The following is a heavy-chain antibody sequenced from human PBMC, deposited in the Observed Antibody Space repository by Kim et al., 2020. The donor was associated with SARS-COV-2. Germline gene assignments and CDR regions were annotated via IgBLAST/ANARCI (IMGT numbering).Heavy chain of an antibody. J-gene: IGHJ4*02. V-gene: IGHV4-39*01. CDR3: ARHPRGYCTNGVCYSVDY. Sequence: KSRVTISVDTSKNQFSLKLSSVTAADTAVYYCARHPRGYCTNGVCYSVDYWGQGTLVTVSS. D-gene: IGHD2-8*01.